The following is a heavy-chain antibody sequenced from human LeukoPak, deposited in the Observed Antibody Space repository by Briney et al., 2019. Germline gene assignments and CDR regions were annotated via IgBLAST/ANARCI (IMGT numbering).Heavy chain of an antibody. CDR1: GYSFADYY. J-gene: IGHJ5*02. V-gene: IGHV1-2*02. D-gene: IGHD3-10*01. Sequence: GASVKVSCKASGYSFADYYMHWVRQAPGQGLEWMGWIKPNSGGTRSAQKFQGRVTMARDTSISTAYMELSRLRYDDTAVYYCATNILVRDIINWFDPWGQGTLVTVSS. CDR2: IKPNSGGT. CDR3: ATNILVRDIINWFDP.